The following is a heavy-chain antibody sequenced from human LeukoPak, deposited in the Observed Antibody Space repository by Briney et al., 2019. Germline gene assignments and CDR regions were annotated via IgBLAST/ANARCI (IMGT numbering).Heavy chain of an antibody. D-gene: IGHD6-13*01. CDR3: ASLMYSSSWYPAYYYYYGMDV. V-gene: IGHV4-39*01. CDR1: GGSISSSGYY. J-gene: IGHJ6*02. Sequence: PSETLSLTCTVSGGSISSSGYYWGWIRQPPGKGLEWIGSVDYTGITSHSPSLKSRVAISVDTSKNQFSLKVSSVSAADTGVYYCASLMYSSSWYPAYYYYYGMDVWGQGTTVTVSS. CDR2: VDYTGIT.